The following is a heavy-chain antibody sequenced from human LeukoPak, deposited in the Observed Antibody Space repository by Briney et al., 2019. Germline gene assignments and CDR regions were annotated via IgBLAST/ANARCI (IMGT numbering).Heavy chain of an antibody. D-gene: IGHD1-1*01. CDR2: ISAYNGNT. CDR1: GYTFTSYG. Sequence: ASVKVSCKASGYTFTSYGISWVRQAPGQGLEWMGWISAYNGNTNYAQKLQGRVTMTTGTSTSTAYMELRSLRSDDTAVYYCARVDIRNDYSSWFDPWGQGTLVTVSS. J-gene: IGHJ5*02. CDR3: ARVDIRNDYSSWFDP. V-gene: IGHV1-18*01.